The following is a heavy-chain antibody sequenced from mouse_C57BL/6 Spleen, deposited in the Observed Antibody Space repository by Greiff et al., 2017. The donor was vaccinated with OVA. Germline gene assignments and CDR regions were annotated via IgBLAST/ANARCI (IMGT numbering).Heavy chain of an antibody. Sequence: QSGAELVRPGASVKMSCKASGYTFTSYNMHWVKQTPRQGLEWIGAIYPGNGDTSYNQKFKGKATLTVDKSSSTAYMQLSSLTSEDSAVYFCAISYYSNYGYYAMDYWGQGTSVTVSS. CDR2: IYPGNGDT. V-gene: IGHV1-12*01. CDR1: GYTFTSYN. J-gene: IGHJ4*01. D-gene: IGHD2-5*01. CDR3: AISYYSNYGYYAMDY.